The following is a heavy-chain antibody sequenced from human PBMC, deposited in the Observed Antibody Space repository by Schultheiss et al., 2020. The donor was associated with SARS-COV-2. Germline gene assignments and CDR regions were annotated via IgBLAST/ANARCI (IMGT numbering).Heavy chain of an antibody. CDR3: ARDQGIQLWLHYYYYGMDV. D-gene: IGHD5-18*01. V-gene: IGHV3-21*05. Sequence: GGSLRLSCAASGFTFSSYEMNWVRQAPGKGLEWVSYISSSSSYIYYADSVKGRFTISRDNSKNTLYLQMNSLRAEDTAVYYCARDQGIQLWLHYYYYGMDVWGQGTTVTVSS. CDR2: ISSSSSYI. CDR1: GFTFSSYE. J-gene: IGHJ6*02.